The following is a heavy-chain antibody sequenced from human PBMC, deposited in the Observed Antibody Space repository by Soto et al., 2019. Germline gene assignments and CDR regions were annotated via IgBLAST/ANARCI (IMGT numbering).Heavy chain of an antibody. CDR1: GFTFSSYA. CDR3: AITTVIAQFDY. V-gene: IGHV3-30-3*01. CDR2: ISYDGSNK. Sequence: GGSLRLSCAASGFTFSSYAMHWVRQAPGKGLEWVAVISYDGSNKYYADSVKGRFTISRDNSKNTLYLQMNSLRAEDTAVYYCAITTVIAQFDYWGQGTLVTVSS. J-gene: IGHJ4*02. D-gene: IGHD4-17*01.